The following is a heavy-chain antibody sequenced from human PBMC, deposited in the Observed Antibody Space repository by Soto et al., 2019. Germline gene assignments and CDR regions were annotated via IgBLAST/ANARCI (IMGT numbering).Heavy chain of an antibody. J-gene: IGHJ5*02. CDR2: INPHGGST. D-gene: IGHD3-16*01. V-gene: IGHV1-46*01. Sequence: GASVKVSCKAPRDTFTSYYINWVRQAPGQGLEWMGVINPHGGSTAYAQKFKGRVTLTRDTSASTVYMEVSSLTSEDTAMYYCARSSGGNFGIIIAGTNWFAPWGKGPLITVSS. CDR3: ARSSGGNFGIIIAGTNWFAP. CDR1: RDTFTSYY.